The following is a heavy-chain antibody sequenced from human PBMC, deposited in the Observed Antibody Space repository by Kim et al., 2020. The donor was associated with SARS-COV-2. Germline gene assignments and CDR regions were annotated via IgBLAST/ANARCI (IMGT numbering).Heavy chain of an antibody. Sequence: GGSLRLSCAASGFTFDDYAMHWVRQAPGKGLEWVSGITWNSASIAYADSVKGRFTISSDNAQNSLYLQMNSLTTEDTALYYCSVPALAAPGSGYWGQGTLVTVSS. D-gene: IGHD6-13*01. CDR2: ITWNSASI. CDR3: SVPALAAPGSGY. V-gene: IGHV3-9*01. CDR1: GFTFDDYA. J-gene: IGHJ4*02.